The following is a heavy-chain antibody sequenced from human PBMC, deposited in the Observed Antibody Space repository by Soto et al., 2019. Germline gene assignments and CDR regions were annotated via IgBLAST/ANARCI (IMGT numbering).Heavy chain of an antibody. J-gene: IGHJ4*02. CDR3: ARASPYYYGSGTLGGFDY. CDR1: GFTFSSYA. Sequence: PGGSLRLSCAASGFTFSSYAMHWVRQAPGKGLEWVAVISYDGSNKYYADSVKGRFTISRDNSKNTLYLQMNSLRAEDTAVYCCARASPYYYGSGTLGGFDYWGQGTLVTVSS. V-gene: IGHV3-30-3*01. CDR2: ISYDGSNK. D-gene: IGHD3-10*01.